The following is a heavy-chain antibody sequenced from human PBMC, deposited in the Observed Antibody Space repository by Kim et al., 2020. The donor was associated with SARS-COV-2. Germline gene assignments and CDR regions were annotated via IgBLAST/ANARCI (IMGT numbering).Heavy chain of an antibody. V-gene: IGHV3-21*01. CDR1: GFTFSSYS. J-gene: IGHJ4*02. CDR3: ARDHAFFDRAFGEHDRVISPYYFDY. CDR2: ISSSSSYI. D-gene: IGHD3-10*01. Sequence: GGSLRLSCAASGFTFSSYSMNWVRQAPGKGLEWVSSISSSSSYIYYADSVKGRFTISRDNAKNSLYLQMNSLRAEDTAVYYCARDHAFFDRAFGEHDRVISPYYFDYWGQGTLVTVSS.